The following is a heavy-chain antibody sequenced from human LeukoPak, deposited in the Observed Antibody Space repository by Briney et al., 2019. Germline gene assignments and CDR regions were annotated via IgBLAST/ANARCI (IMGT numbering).Heavy chain of an antibody. CDR1: GGSISNYF. J-gene: IGHJ5*02. CDR3: ARESTDIVVVPAARNWFDP. CDR2: ISYSGNS. D-gene: IGHD2-2*01. V-gene: IGHV4-59*12. Sequence: SSETLSLTCSVSGGSISNYFWSWIRQPPGKGLEYIGHISYSGNSYYNPSLESRVTISVDTSKNQFSLKLSSVTAADTAVYYCARESTDIVVVPAARNWFDPWGQGTLVTVSS.